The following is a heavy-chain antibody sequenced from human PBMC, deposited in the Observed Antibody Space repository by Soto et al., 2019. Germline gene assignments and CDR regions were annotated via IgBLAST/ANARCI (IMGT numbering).Heavy chain of an antibody. V-gene: IGHV4-39*01. J-gene: IGHJ4*02. Sequence: QLQLQESGPGLVKPSETLSLTCTVSGGSISSTIYYWGWIRQPPGKGLEWIGSIYYSGSTYYNPSLTSRVTISVDTSKNQFSLRLSSVTAADTAVYYCATNDLALAGYVDYWGQGTLVTVSS. CDR2: IYYSGST. CDR1: GGSISSTIYY. D-gene: IGHD6-19*01. CDR3: ATNDLALAGYVDY.